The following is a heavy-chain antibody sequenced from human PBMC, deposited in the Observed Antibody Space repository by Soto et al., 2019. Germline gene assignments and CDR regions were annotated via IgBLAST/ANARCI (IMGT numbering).Heavy chain of an antibody. CDR3: ANGGPFIVGSGDAFDI. CDR2: ISYDGSNK. Sequence: QVQLVESGGGVIQPGRSLRLSCAASGFTFSSCGMHWVRQTPGKGLEWVAVISYDGSNKYYADSVKGRFTISRDNSKNTLYLQMNSLRAEDTAVYYCANGGPFIVGSGDAFDIWGQGTMVTVSS. V-gene: IGHV3-30*18. J-gene: IGHJ3*02. D-gene: IGHD1-26*01. CDR1: GFTFSSCG.